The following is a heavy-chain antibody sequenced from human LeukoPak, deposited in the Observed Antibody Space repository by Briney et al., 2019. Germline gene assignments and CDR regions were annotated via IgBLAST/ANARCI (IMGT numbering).Heavy chain of an antibody. V-gene: IGHV3-30*02. CDR2: IRYDGSNK. CDR3: AKSGHSSSGIFDY. CDR1: GFTFSSYG. Sequence: PGGSLTLSCAASGFTFSSYGMHWLRPPPGKGLEWVAFIRYDGSNKYYADSVKSRFTISRDNSKNTLYLQMNSLRAEDTAVYYCAKSGHSSSGIFDYWGQGTLVTVSS. J-gene: IGHJ4*02. D-gene: IGHD6-13*01.